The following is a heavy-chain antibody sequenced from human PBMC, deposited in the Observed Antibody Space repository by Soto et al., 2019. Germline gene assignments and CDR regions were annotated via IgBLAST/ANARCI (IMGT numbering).Heavy chain of an antibody. V-gene: IGHV3-21*01. CDR3: ARDSGYLSSGSGSYYTYLDY. CDR2: ISSSSSYI. D-gene: IGHD3-10*01. J-gene: IGHJ4*02. CDR1: GFTFSSYS. Sequence: EVQLVESGGGLVKPGGSLRLSCAASGFTFSSYSMNWVRQAPGKGLKWVSSISSSSSYIYYADSLKGRFTISRDNAKNSLYLQMNSLRAEDTAVYYCARDSGYLSSGSGSYYTYLDYWGQGTLVTVSS.